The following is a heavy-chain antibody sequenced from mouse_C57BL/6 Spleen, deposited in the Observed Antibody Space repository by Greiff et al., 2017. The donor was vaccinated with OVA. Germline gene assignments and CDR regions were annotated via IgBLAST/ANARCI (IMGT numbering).Heavy chain of an antibody. J-gene: IGHJ4*01. Sequence: QVQLQQSGAELVRPGTSVKVSCKASGYAFTNYLIEWVKQRPGQGLEWIGVINPGSGGTNYNEKFKGKATLTADKSSSTAYMQLSSLTSEDSAVYFCARSSITTVVNAMDYWGQGTSVTVSS. CDR2: INPGSGGT. CDR3: ARSSITTVVNAMDY. D-gene: IGHD1-1*01. CDR1: GYAFTNYL. V-gene: IGHV1-54*01.